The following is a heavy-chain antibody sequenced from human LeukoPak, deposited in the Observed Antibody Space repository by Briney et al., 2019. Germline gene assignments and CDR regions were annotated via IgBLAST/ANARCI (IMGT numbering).Heavy chain of an antibody. CDR1: GGTFSSYA. V-gene: IGHV1-69*13. D-gene: IGHD2-8*01. Sequence: GASVKVSCKASGGTFSSYAISWVRQAPGQGLEWMGEIIPIFGTANYAQKFQGRVTITADESTSTAYVELSSLRSEDTAVYYCARGIIDQVYAIRTFRNMDVWGQGTTVTVSS. CDR3: ARGIIDQVYAIRTFRNMDV. CDR2: IIPIFGTA. J-gene: IGHJ6*02.